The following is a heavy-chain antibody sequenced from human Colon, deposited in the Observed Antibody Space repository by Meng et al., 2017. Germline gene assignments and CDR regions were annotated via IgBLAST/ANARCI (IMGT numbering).Heavy chain of an antibody. CDR1: GFTFSNAW. Sequence: EVQLVESVAALLRAGGSLRLSLSASGFTFSNAWISWVRQAPGKGLEWVGRIKSKADGGTADYAAPVNGRFSISRDDSKNTLYLQMNSLKTEDTAVYYCGGNNYGYDYWGQGTLVTVSS. V-gene: IGHV3-15*02. CDR3: GGNNYGYDY. J-gene: IGHJ4*02. CDR2: IKSKADGGTA. D-gene: IGHD5-18*01.